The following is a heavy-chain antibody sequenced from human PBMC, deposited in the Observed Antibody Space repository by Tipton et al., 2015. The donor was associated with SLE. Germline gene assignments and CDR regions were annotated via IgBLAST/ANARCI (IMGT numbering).Heavy chain of an antibody. J-gene: IGHJ6*02. CDR1: GGSISSSSYY. CDR2: IYYSGST. CDR3: ARDDVLLWFRGMDV. Sequence: TLSLTCTVSGGSISSSSYYWGWIRQPPGKGLEWIGSIYYSGSTYYNPSLKSRVTISVDTSKNQFSLKLSSVTAADTAVYYCARDDVLLWFRGMDVWGQGTTVTVSS. V-gene: IGHV4-39*07. D-gene: IGHD3-10*01.